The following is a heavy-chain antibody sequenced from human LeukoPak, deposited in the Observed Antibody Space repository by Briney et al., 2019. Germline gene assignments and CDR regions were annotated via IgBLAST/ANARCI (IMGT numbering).Heavy chain of an antibody. D-gene: IGHD6-19*01. J-gene: IGHJ1*01. CDR2: IKQDGSEK. V-gene: IGHV3-7*03. Sequence: GGSLRLSCATSGFTFSNYWMSWVRQAPGKGLEWVASIKQDGSEKYYVDSVKGRFTISRDNAKNSLYLQMNSLTAEDTAVYYCGRAQWSPLPQHWGQGTLVTVSS. CDR3: GRAQWSPLPQH. CDR1: GFTFSNYW.